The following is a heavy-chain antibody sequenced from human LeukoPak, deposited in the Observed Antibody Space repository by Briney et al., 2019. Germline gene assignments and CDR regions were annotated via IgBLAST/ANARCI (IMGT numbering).Heavy chain of an antibody. CDR2: IYYSGST. CDR1: GGSTSSYY. D-gene: IGHD3-9*01. V-gene: IGHV4-59*01. CDR3: ARDILTGYSNWFDP. J-gene: IGHJ5*02. Sequence: SETLSLTCTVSGGSTSSYYWSWIRQPPGKGLEWIGYIYYSGSTNYNHSLKSRVTISVDTSKNQFSLKLTSVTAADTAVYYCARDILTGYSNWFDPWGQGTLVTVSS.